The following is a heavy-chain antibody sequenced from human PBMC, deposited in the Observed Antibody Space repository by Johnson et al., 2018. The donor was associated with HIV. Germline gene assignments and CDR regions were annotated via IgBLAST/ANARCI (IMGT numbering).Heavy chain of an antibody. CDR2: ISYDGSNK. J-gene: IGHJ3*02. V-gene: IGHV3-30*04. Sequence: QVQLVESGGGVVQPGRSLRLSCAASGFTFSSYAMHWVRQAPGKGLEWVAVISYDGSNKYYADSVKGRFTISRDHSKNTPYLQMNSLRAEDTAVYYCARDSPRIVGVPDAFDIWGQGKMVTVSS. CDR3: ARDSPRIVGVPDAFDI. D-gene: IGHD1-26*01. CDR1: GFTFSSYA.